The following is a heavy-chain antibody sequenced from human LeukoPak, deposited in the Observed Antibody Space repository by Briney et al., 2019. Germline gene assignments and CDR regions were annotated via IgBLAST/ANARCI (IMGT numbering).Heavy chain of an antibody. CDR3: AKSSYYDSSGFYREYYFDY. V-gene: IGHV3-11*01. J-gene: IGHJ4*02. Sequence: GGPLRLSCAASGFIFSDYYMSWIRQAPGKGLEWLSYISSSGKIINYADSVKGRFTISKDNAKNSLYLQMNSLRAEDTAVYYCAKSSYYDSSGFYREYYFDYWGQGTLVPVSS. CDR1: GFIFSDYY. D-gene: IGHD3-22*01. CDR2: ISSSGKII.